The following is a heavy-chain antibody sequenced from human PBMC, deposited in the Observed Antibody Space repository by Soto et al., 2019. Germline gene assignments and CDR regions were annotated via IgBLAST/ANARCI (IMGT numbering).Heavy chain of an antibody. D-gene: IGHD4-17*01. CDR1: GGTFSSYA. J-gene: IGHJ5*02. V-gene: IGHV1-8*02. CDR2: MNPNSGNT. CDR3: ARGGLRFTHNWLDP. Sequence: ASVKVSCKASGGTFSSYAISWVRQATGQGLEWMGWMNPNSGNTGYAQKFQGRVTMTRNTSISTAYMELSSLRSEDTAVYYCARGGLRFTHNWLDPWGQGTLVTVSS.